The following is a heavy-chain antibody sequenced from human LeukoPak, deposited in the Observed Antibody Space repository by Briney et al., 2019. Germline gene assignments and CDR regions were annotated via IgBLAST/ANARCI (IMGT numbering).Heavy chain of an antibody. CDR1: GGTFSSYA. CDR3: AGKLIAAVEDEYFQH. CDR2: IIPILGIA. J-gene: IGHJ1*01. D-gene: IGHD6-13*01. V-gene: IGHV1-69*04. Sequence: SVKVSCKASGGTFSSYAISWVRQAPGQGLEWMGRIIPILGIANYAQKFQGRVTITADKSTSTAYMELSSLRAEDTAVYYCAGKLIAAVEDEYFQHWGQGTLVTVSS.